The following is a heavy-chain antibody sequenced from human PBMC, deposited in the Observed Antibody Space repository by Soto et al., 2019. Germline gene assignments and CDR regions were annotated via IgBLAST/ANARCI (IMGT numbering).Heavy chain of an antibody. D-gene: IGHD3-10*01. V-gene: IGHV3-23*01. CDR3: STVHSLTWSGDLDY. J-gene: IGHJ4*02. CDR2: ISGSDHTT. Sequence: EVQLLESGGGLVQPGGSLRLSCAASGFTFSAYAMSWVRQAPGKGLEWVSTISGSDHTTFYADSVKGRFTISRDNSKKTLYLQMSSLRDDDTALYYCSTVHSLTWSGDLDYWGRGALVTVSS. CDR1: GFTFSAYA.